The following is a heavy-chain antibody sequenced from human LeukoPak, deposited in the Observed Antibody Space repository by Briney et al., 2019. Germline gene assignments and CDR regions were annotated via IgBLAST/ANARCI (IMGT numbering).Heavy chain of an antibody. D-gene: IGHD3-10*01. CDR3: ARSGGVIQFADY. CDR1: GYSISSGYY. J-gene: IGHJ4*02. V-gene: IGHV4-38-2*02. CDR2: IYHSGST. Sequence: SETLSLTCTVSGYSISSGYYWGWIRQPPGKGLEWIGSIYHSGSTYYNPSLKSRVTISVDTSKNQFSLKLSSATAADTAVYYCARSGGVIQFADYWGQGTLVTVSS.